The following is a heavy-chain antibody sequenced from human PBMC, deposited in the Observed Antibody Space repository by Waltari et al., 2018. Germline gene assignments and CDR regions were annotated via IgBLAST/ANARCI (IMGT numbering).Heavy chain of an antibody. V-gene: IGHV3-23*01. D-gene: IGHD3-16*01. Sequence: EVQLLESGGGLVQPGGSLRLSCAASGFTFSSYALSWVRQAPGKGLEWVSAISGSGGSTYYADSVKGRFTISRDNSKNTLYLQMNSLRAEDTAVYYCAKDGGMWGDYDVYWGQGTLVTVSS. CDR2: ISGSGGST. J-gene: IGHJ4*02. CDR3: AKDGGMWGDYDVY. CDR1: GFTFSSYA.